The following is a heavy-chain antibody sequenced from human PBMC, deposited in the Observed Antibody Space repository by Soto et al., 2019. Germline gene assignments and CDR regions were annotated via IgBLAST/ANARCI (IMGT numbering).Heavy chain of an antibody. Sequence: QVQLQESGPGLVKPSETLSLTCTVSVGSISSNSWAWFGSPQGRGLEWIGNIYYSGITNYNPSLKSRVTISVDTSKNQFSLKLSSVTAADTAVYYCARYKSNYYYGMDVWGQGTTVTVSS. V-gene: IGHV4-59*01. D-gene: IGHD1-20*01. J-gene: IGHJ6*02. CDR1: VGSISSNS. CDR3: ARYKSNYYYGMDV. CDR2: IYYSGIT.